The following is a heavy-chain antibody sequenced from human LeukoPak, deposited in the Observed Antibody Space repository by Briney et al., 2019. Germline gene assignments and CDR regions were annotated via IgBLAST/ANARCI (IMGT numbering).Heavy chain of an antibody. CDR1: GFTFSDYG. D-gene: IGHD1-26*01. Sequence: GRSLRLSGAASGFTFSDYGMHWVRQAPGKGLEWVALISFDGSNQYYADSVKGRFTISRDNSKNTLYLQMSSLGTEDTAVYYCAKPPEVGATVGYFDYWGQGTLVTVSS. CDR2: ISFDGSNQ. CDR3: AKPPEVGATVGYFDY. V-gene: IGHV3-30*18. J-gene: IGHJ4*02.